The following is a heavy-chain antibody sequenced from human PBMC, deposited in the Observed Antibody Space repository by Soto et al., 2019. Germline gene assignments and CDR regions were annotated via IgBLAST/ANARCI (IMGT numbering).Heavy chain of an antibody. J-gene: IGHJ4*02. Sequence: GGSLRLSCAASGFTFSSYAMHWVRQAPGKGLEWVAVISYDGSNKYYADSVKGRFTISRDNSKNTLYLQMNSLRSDDTAVYYCARDPPPPDYWGQGTLVTVS. CDR3: ARDPPPPDY. V-gene: IGHV3-30-3*01. CDR1: GFTFSSYA. CDR2: ISYDGSNK.